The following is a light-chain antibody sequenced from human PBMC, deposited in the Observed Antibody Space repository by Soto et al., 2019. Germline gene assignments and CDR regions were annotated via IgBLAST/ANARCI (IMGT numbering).Light chain of an antibody. V-gene: IGKV3-20*01. CDR1: QSGSSTY. Sequence: EFVLTQSPGTLSLSPGERATLSCRASQSGSSTYLAWYQQKPGQAPRLLIYDASSRATGIPDRFSGSGSGTDFTLTISRLEPEDFAVYYCQQYDSSLWTFGQGTKVDIK. J-gene: IGKJ1*01. CDR2: DAS. CDR3: QQYDSSLWT.